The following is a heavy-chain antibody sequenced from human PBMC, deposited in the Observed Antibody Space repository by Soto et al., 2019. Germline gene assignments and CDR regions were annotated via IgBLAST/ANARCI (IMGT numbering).Heavy chain of an antibody. J-gene: IGHJ4*02. CDR3: ARDYYDSSGYTYFDY. CDR2: ISAYNGNT. V-gene: IGHV1-18*04. Sequence: ASVKVSCTASGYTFTSYGISWVRQAPGQGLEWMGWISAYNGNTNYAQKLQGRVTMTTDTSTSTAYMELRSLRSDDTAVYYCARDYYDSSGYTYFDYWGQGTLVTVSS. CDR1: GYTFTSYG. D-gene: IGHD3-22*01.